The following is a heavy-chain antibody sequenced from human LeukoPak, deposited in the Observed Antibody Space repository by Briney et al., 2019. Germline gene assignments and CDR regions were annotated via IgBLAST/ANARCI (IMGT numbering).Heavy chain of an antibody. Sequence: PGGSLRLSCAASGFTFDDYAMHWVRQAPGKGLEWVSGISWNSGSIGYADSVKGRFTISRDNAKNSLYLQMNSLRAEDTALYYCAREAYYDILTGYGGKYFDYWGQGTLVTVSS. CDR3: AREAYYDILTGYGGKYFDY. CDR2: ISWNSGSI. V-gene: IGHV3-9*01. J-gene: IGHJ4*02. D-gene: IGHD3-9*01. CDR1: GFTFDDYA.